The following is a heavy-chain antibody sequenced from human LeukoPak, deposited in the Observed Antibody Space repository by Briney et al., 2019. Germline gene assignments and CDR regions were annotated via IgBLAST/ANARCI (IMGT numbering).Heavy chain of an antibody. Sequence: SEILSLTCAVYVGSFSGYYWSWIRQTPGKGLEWIGEINHSGSTSYNPSLKSRVTVSVLTSKNQFSLKLSSVSAADTAVYYCARQREGYFDLWGRGTLVTVSS. CDR1: VGSFSGYY. CDR3: ARQREGYFDL. CDR2: INHSGST. V-gene: IGHV4-34*01. J-gene: IGHJ2*01.